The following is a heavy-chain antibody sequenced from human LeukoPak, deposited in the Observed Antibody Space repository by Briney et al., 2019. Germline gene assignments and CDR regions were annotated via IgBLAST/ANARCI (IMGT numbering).Heavy chain of an antibody. V-gene: IGHV4-4*07. CDR1: GGSISSYY. Sequence: SETLSLTCTVSGGSISSYYWSWIRQPAGKGLEWIGRIYTSGSTNYNPSLKSRVTISVDKSKNQFSLKLSSVTAADTAVYYCARDPGIAAAGLLDYWGQGTLVTVPS. D-gene: IGHD6-13*01. CDR2: IYTSGST. CDR3: ARDPGIAAAGLLDY. J-gene: IGHJ4*02.